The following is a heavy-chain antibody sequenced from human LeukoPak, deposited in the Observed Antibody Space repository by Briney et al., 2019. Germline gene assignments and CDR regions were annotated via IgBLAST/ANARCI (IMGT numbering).Heavy chain of an antibody. CDR3: VRRDNTGWNYFDC. J-gene: IGHJ4*02. CDR2: IYYSGIT. CDR1: GGSINSHY. V-gene: IGHV4-59*08. D-gene: IGHD6-19*01. Sequence: PSETLSLTCTVSGGSINSHYWSWIRQSPGKGLEWIGDIYYSGITKYNPSLKSRVTISVDTPKNDLSLRLTSVLAADTAIYYCVRRDNTGWNYFDCWGQGILVTVSS.